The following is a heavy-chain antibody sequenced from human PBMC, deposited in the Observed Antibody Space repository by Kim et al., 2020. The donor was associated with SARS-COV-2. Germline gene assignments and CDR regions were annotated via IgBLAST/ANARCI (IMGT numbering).Heavy chain of an antibody. J-gene: IGHJ4*02. V-gene: IGHV4-31*03. CDR2: IYYSGST. CDR1: GGSISSGGYY. CDR3: ATTSHVLSPPGN. Sequence: SETLSLTCTVSGGSISSGGYYWSWIRQHPGKGLEWIGYIYYSGSTYYNPSLKSRVTISVDTSKNQFSLKLSSVTAADTAVYYCATTSHVLSPPGNWGQGTLVTVSS. D-gene: IGHD3-16*01.